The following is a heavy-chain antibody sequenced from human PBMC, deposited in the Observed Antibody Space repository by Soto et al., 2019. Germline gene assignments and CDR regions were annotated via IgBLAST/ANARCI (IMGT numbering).Heavy chain of an antibody. CDR1: GGTFSSYA. Sequence: ASVKVSCKASGGTFSSYAISWVRQAPGQGLEWMGGIIPIFGTANYAQKFQGRVTITADESTSTAYMELSSLRSEDTAVYYCARDERLQLWADYYYYGMDVWGQGTTVTVSS. V-gene: IGHV1-69*13. CDR2: IIPIFGTA. CDR3: ARDERLQLWADYYYYGMDV. J-gene: IGHJ6*02. D-gene: IGHD5-18*01.